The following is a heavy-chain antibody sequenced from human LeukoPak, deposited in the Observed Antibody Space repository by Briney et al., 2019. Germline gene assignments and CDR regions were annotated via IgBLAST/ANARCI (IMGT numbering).Heavy chain of an antibody. Sequence: PSETLSPTCAVSGGSISSSNWWSWVRQPPGKGQEWIGEIYHSGSTNYNPSLKSRVTISVDKSKNQFSLKLSSVTAADTAVYYCARVACSSTSCYLLYWGQGTLVTVSS. J-gene: IGHJ4*02. V-gene: IGHV4-4*02. CDR1: GGSISSSNW. CDR3: ARVACSSTSCYLLY. D-gene: IGHD2-2*01. CDR2: IYHSGST.